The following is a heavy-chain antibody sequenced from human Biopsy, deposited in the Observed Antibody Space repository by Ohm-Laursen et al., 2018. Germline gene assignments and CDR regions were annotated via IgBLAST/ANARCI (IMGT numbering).Heavy chain of an antibody. Sequence: GSSVKVSCKVSGYTFTAYFIHWVRQSPGQGLEWMGWIGPNSGATNYAQKFQGRVTMTRDTSISTAYVDLSSLRSDDTAVYYCTRGGYYYDSLAYYYWFDYWGQGTLVTVSS. D-gene: IGHD3-22*01. CDR3: TRGGYYYDSLAYYYWFDY. J-gene: IGHJ5*01. CDR1: GYTFTAYF. CDR2: IGPNSGAT. V-gene: IGHV1-2*02.